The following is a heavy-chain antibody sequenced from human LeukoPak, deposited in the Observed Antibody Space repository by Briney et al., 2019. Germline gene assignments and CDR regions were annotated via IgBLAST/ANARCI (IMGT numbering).Heavy chain of an antibody. J-gene: IGHJ4*02. D-gene: IGHD5-24*01. V-gene: IGHV3-48*02. CDR3: ARAQDPTILSYFDC. CDR2: INPSSTTI. Sequence: QPGEPLRLSCAASRFNFSTYRIQCVRQAPGKGLEWVSYINPSSTTIYYADSVKGRFTISRDNAKNSLYLQMNSLRDEDTAVYYCARAQDPTILSYFDCWGQGTLVTVSS. CDR1: RFNFSTYR.